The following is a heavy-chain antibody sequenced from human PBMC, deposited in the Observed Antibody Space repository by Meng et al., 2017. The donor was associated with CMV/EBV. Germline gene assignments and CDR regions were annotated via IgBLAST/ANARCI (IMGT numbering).Heavy chain of an antibody. J-gene: IGHJ4*02. Sequence: LQRVRSGAEVKKPGASGKCSCKASGYTFTSYGISWVRQAPGQGLEWMGWISAYNGNTNYAQKLQCRVTMTTDTSTSTAYMELRSLRSDDTAVYYCARDRTMARGVTGYWGQGTLVTVSS. D-gene: IGHD3-10*01. CDR3: ARDRTMARGVTGY. CDR2: ISAYNGNT. CDR1: GYTFTSYG. V-gene: IGHV1-18*01.